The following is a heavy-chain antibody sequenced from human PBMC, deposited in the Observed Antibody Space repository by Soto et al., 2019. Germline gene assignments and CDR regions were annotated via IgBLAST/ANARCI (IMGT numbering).Heavy chain of an antibody. CDR3: ARALRGQLHEDY. Sequence: QVQLVQSGAEVKKPGASVKVSCKASGYTFTSYAMHWVRQAPGQRLEWMGWINAGNGNTKYSQKFQGRVTITSDTSASTAYMELSSLRSEDTAVYYCARALRGQLHEDYWGQGTLVTVSS. CDR2: INAGNGNT. CDR1: GYTFTSYA. V-gene: IGHV1-3*01. J-gene: IGHJ4*02. D-gene: IGHD6-6*01.